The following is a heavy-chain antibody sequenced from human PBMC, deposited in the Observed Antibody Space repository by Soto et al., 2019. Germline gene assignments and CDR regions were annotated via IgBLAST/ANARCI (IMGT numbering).Heavy chain of an antibody. CDR3: ARPLGDCSGGRCPDDAFDI. CDR2: INPNSGGT. V-gene: IGHV1-2*04. J-gene: IGHJ3*02. D-gene: IGHD2-15*01. Sequence: ASVKVSCKASGYTFTGYYMHWVRQAPGQGLEWMGWINPNSGGTNYAQKFQGWVTMTRDTSISTAYMELSRLRSDDTAVYYCARPLGDCSGGRCPDDAFDIWGQGKMVTVSS. CDR1: GYTFTGYY.